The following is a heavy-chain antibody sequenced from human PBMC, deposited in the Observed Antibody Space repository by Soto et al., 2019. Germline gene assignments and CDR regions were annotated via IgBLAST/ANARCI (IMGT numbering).Heavy chain of an antibody. D-gene: IGHD3-3*01. Sequence: EAQLVESGGGLVQPGGSLRLSCAASEFTFNSYWMNWVRQAPGKGLEWVASIKQDGSKKNYVDSVKGRFTISRDNAKNSLYLEMNSLRAEDTAVYYCARDAYDFWSGWFDSWGQGTLVTVSS. V-gene: IGHV3-7*01. CDR3: ARDAYDFWSGWFDS. J-gene: IGHJ5*01. CDR2: IKQDGSKK. CDR1: EFTFNSYW.